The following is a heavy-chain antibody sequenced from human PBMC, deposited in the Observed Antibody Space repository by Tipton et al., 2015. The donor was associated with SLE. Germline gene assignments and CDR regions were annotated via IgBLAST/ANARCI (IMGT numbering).Heavy chain of an antibody. CDR1: GFTFTDYG. Sequence: SLRLSCAASGFTFTDYGMARVRQTPGKGLEWASLMYSGGSTYYADSVKGRFTISRDASKNTLYLQMNSLRPEDTAIYYCAKEMFDFWFAPWGRGTLVTVSS. V-gene: IGHV3-23*03. J-gene: IGHJ5*02. CDR2: MYSGGST. CDR3: AKEMFDFWFAP. D-gene: IGHD3-10*02.